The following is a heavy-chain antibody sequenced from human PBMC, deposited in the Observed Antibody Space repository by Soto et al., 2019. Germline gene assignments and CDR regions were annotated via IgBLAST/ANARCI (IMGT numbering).Heavy chain of an antibody. J-gene: IGHJ4*02. Sequence: QITLKESGPTLVKPTQTLTLTCTFSGFSLSTSGVGVGWIRQPPGKALEGLTFIYWDDDKRNSPFLKSRLTITKDNSKNQVVLTMTNMDPVDTATYSCAHLVVAGIKYYFDSWGQGTLVTVSS. V-gene: IGHV2-5*02. CDR1: GFSLSTSGVG. CDR3: AHLVVAGIKYYFDS. D-gene: IGHD6-13*01. CDR2: IYWDDDK.